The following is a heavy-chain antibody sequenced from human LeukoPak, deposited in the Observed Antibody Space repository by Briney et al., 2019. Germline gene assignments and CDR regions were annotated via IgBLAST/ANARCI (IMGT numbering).Heavy chain of an antibody. CDR3: AIFPVPAAMDADY. J-gene: IGHJ4*02. V-gene: IGHV4-30-4*08. CDR2: IYYSGST. CDR1: GGSISSGDYY. D-gene: IGHD2-2*01. Sequence: PSQTLSLTCTVSGGSISSGDYYWRWIRQPPGKGLEWIGYIYYSGSTYYNPSPQSRVTISVDTSKNQFSLKLSSVTAADTAVYYCAIFPVPAAMDADYWGQGTLVTVSS.